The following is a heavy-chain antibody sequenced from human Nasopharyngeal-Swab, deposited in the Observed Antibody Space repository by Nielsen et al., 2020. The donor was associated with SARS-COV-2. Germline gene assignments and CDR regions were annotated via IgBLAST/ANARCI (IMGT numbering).Heavy chain of an antibody. V-gene: IGHV3-30-3*01. Sequence: GGSLRLSCAASGFTFSSYAMHWVRQAPGKGLEWVAVISYDGSNKYYADSVKGRFTISRDNSKNTLYLQMNSLRAEDTAVYYCERRAFDPWGQGTLVTVSS. CDR3: ERRAFDP. CDR2: ISYDGSNK. J-gene: IGHJ5*02. CDR1: GFTFSSYA.